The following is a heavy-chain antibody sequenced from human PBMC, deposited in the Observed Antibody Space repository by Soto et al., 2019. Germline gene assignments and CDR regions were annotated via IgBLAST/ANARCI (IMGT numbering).Heavy chain of an antibody. D-gene: IGHD6-13*01. CDR2: ISGSGGST. J-gene: IGHJ4*02. Sequence: GGSLRLSCAASGFTFSSYAMSWVRQAPGKGLEWVSAISGSGGSTDYADSVKGRFTIYRDNSKNTLYVQMNSLRAEDTAVYYCAKRRYSSSWYRDCWGQGSLVTVAS. CDR3: AKRRYSSSWYRDC. CDR1: GFTFSSYA. V-gene: IGHV3-23*01.